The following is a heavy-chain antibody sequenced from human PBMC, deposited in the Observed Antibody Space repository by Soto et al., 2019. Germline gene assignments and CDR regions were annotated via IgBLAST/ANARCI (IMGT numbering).Heavy chain of an antibody. V-gene: IGHV1-2*02. D-gene: IGHD2-8*02. CDR2: INPDSGAT. CDR1: GYSFTGYY. CDR3: ARGDYGTGGYPFPYFDY. Sequence: HEHLVQSGAEVKRPGASLKVSCKASGYSFTGYYIHWVRQAPGQGLEWMGWINPDSGATNYAQNFQRRVTLTSDTSISTASMDLTSLTSDDTAVYYCARGDYGTGGYPFPYFDYWGQGTLVIVSS. J-gene: IGHJ4*02.